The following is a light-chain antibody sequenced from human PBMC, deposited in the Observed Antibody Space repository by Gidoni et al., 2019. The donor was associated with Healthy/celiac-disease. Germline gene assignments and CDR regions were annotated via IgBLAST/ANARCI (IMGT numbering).Light chain of an antibody. CDR2: WAS. Sequence: DIVVTKSPDSLVVSLGERATINCNSSQSVLYSSNNKNYLAWYQQKPGQPPKLLIYWASTRESGVPDRFSGSGSGTDFTLTISSLQAEDVADYYCQQYYSTPWTFGQGTKVEIK. J-gene: IGKJ1*01. CDR3: QQYYSTPWT. CDR1: QSVLYSSNNKNY. V-gene: IGKV4-1*01.